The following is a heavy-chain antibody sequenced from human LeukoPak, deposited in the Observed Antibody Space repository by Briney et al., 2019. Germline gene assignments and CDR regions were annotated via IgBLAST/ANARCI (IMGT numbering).Heavy chain of an antibody. V-gene: IGHV4-28*01. CDR2: IYHSGTT. CDR1: GYSITSSSW. CDR3: ARKENVYYYFDY. J-gene: IGHJ4*02. D-gene: IGHD3-10*01. Sequence: SETLSLACAVSGYSITSSSWWGWIRQPPGKGLEWIGYIYHSGTTYYNPSLQSRVTMSVDTSKNQFSLKLSSVTAVDTAVYYCARKENVYYYFDYWGQGTLVTVSS.